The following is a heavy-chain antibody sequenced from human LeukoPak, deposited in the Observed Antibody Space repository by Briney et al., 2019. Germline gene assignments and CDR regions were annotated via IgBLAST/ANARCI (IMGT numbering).Heavy chain of an antibody. Sequence: GRSLRLSCAASGFTFSSYSMNWVRQAPGKGLEWVSSISSSSSYIYYADSVKGRFTISRDNAKNSLYLQMNSLRAEDTAVYYCARAMVRGVTSPLDYWGQGTLVTVSS. CDR3: ARAMVRGVTSPLDY. CDR2: ISSSSSYI. V-gene: IGHV3-21*01. CDR1: GFTFSSYS. D-gene: IGHD3-10*01. J-gene: IGHJ4*02.